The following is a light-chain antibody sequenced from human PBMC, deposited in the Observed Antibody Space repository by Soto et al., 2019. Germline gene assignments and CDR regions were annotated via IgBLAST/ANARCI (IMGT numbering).Light chain of an antibody. Sequence: QSVLTQPASVSGSPGQSITISCTGTSSDVGAYTYVSWYQQHPGKAPKLMIFEVSDRPSGVSNRFSGSKSGNTASLTNSGLQAEDEADYYCSSYTTSNTLVFGGGTKVTVL. CDR3: SSYTTSNTLV. CDR1: SSDVGAYTY. J-gene: IGLJ2*01. V-gene: IGLV2-14*01. CDR2: EVS.